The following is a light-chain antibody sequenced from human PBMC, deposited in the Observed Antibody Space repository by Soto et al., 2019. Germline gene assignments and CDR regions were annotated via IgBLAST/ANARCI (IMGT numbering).Light chain of an antibody. CDR3: QQYSNWPPWT. Sequence: ETVMTQSPATLSVFPGERVTLSCRASQSVSDHLAWYQQKPGQAPRLLIYGASTRATGVPARFSGSASGTEFTLTISSLQSEDFAVYYCQQYSNWPPWTFGQGTKVDIK. V-gene: IGKV3-15*01. CDR2: GAS. CDR1: QSVSDH. J-gene: IGKJ1*01.